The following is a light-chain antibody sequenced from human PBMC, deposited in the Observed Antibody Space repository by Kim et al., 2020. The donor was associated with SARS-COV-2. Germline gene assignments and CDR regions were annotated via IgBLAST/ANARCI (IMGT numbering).Light chain of an antibody. CDR3: QAWDSSSWM. Sequence: VSPGQTASIVCSGDKLWNKYVSWYRQRPGQSPILVIYQNRKRPSGIPERISGSTSGNTATLTISGTQAMDEADYYCQAWDSSSWMFGGGTKLTVL. J-gene: IGLJ3*02. CDR1: KLWNKY. CDR2: QNR. V-gene: IGLV3-1*01.